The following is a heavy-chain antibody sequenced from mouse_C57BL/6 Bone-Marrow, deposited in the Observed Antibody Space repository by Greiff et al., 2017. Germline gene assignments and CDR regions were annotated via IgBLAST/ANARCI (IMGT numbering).Heavy chain of an antibody. CDR2: ISGGGGNT. V-gene: IGHV5-9*01. Sequence: DVHLVESGGGLVKPGGSLKLSCAASGFTFSSYTMSWVRQTPEKRLEWVATISGGGGNTYYPDSVKGRFTISRDNAKNTLYLQMSSLRSEDTALYYCARLGSTMVTTGFAYWGQGTLVTVSA. CDR3: ARLGSTMVTTGFAY. CDR1: GFTFSSYT. D-gene: IGHD2-2*01. J-gene: IGHJ3*01.